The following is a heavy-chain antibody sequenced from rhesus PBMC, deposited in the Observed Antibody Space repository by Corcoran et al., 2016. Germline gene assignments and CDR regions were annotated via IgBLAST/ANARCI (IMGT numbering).Heavy chain of an antibody. Sequence: QLQLQTPAPGLVKPSAALSLTSAVSGGSFGSYWWRWLRQLPGKGLAWSGEINGESVSTNYNPSLKSRVTISKDASKNQFSLKLSSVTAADTAVYYCARLPDYGGSGNLGYWGQGVLVTVSS. CDR2: INGESVST. CDR3: ARLPDYGGSGNLGY. J-gene: IGHJ4*01. V-gene: IGHV4-80*01. CDR1: GGSFGSYW. D-gene: IGHD6-25*01.